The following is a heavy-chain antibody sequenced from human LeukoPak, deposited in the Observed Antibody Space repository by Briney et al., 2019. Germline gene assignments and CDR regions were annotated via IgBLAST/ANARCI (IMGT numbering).Heavy chain of an antibody. CDR2: IPYDGSNK. D-gene: IGHD3-22*01. J-gene: IGHJ4*02. CDR1: GFTFSSYA. CDR3: ARAYYYDSSGYYPGGDYFDY. Sequence: GGSLRLSRAASGFTFSSYAMHWVRQAPGKGLEWVAVIPYDGSNKYYADSVKGRFTISRDNSKNTLYLQMNSLRAEDTALYYCARAYYYDSSGYYPGGDYFDYWGQGTLVTVSS. V-gene: IGHV3-30*04.